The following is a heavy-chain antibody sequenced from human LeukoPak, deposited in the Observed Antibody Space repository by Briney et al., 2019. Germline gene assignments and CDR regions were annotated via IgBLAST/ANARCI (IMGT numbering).Heavy chain of an antibody. CDR1: GFTFTSSA. D-gene: IGHD2-15*01. CDR2: IVVGSGNT. V-gene: IGHV1-58*02. Sequence: SVTVSCKASGFTFTSSAMQWVRQARGQRLEWIGWIVVGSGNTNYAQKFQERVTITRDMSTSTAYMELSSLRSEDTAVYYCASCGGSCYFYAFDIWGQGTMVTVSS. J-gene: IGHJ3*02. CDR3: ASCGGSCYFYAFDI.